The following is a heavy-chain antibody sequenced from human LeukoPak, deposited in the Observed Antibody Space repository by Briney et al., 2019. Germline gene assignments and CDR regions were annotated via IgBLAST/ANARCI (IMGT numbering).Heavy chain of an antibody. CDR1: GYTFTSYY. D-gene: IGHD6-13*01. CDR2: INPSGGST. CDR3: ARSIAAAGYFDY. Sequence: GASVTVSCKASGYTFTSYYMHWVRQAPGQGLEWMGLINPSGGSTSYAQKFQGRVTMTRHTSTSTVYMELSSLRSEDTAVYYCARSIAAAGYFDYWGQGALVTVSS. J-gene: IGHJ4*02. V-gene: IGHV1-46*01.